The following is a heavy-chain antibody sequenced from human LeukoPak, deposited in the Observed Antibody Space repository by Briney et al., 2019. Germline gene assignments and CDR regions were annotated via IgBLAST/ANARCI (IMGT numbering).Heavy chain of an antibody. CDR2: INPSNGDT. CDR3: ARSWYGMDV. D-gene: IGHD6-13*01. J-gene: IGHJ6*02. V-gene: IGHV1-2*02. Sequence: ASVKVSCKASGYTFTGSRMQWARQAPGQGLEWMGWINPSNGDTNSEQKFQGRVTMTRDTSISTVYMELSRLTSDDTAVYYCARSWYGMDVWGQGTTVIDSS. CDR1: GYTFTGSR.